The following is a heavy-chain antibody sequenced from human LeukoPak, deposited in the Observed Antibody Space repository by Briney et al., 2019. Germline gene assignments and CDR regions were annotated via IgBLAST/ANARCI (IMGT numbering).Heavy chain of an antibody. CDR3: AGVSPNYYIFSLPIDY. CDR1: GGSFSGYY. J-gene: IGHJ4*02. V-gene: IGHV4-34*01. CDR2: INRSGST. D-gene: IGHD3-9*01. Sequence: GSLSLTCAASGGSFSGYYWSWVRQPPGKGLEWVGEINRSGSTNYNPSLKSRVTISVDKSKNQFSLKLSTVTAADTAVYYCAGVSPNYYIFSLPIDYWGQGTMVTVSS.